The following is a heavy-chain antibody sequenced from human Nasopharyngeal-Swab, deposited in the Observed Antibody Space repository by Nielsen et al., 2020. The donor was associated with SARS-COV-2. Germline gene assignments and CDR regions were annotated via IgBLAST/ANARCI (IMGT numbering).Heavy chain of an antibody. V-gene: IGHV3-30*18. CDR1: GFTFSSYG. J-gene: IGHJ3*02. D-gene: IGHD3-22*01. CDR3: AKGQYDSSGYYFVILREGAFDI. Sequence: GESLKISCAASGFTFSSYGMHWVRQAPGKGLEWVAVISYDGSNKYYADSVKGRFTISRDNSKNTLYLQMNSLRAEDTAVYYCAKGQYDSSGYYFVILREGAFDIWGQGTMVTVSS. CDR2: ISYDGSNK.